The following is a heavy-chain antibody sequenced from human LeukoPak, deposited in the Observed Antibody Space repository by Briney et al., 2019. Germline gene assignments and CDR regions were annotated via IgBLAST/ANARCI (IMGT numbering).Heavy chain of an antibody. CDR3: ARDHRGGNYFDY. CDR1: GFTFSSYA. Sequence: GGSLRLSCAASGFTFSSYAMSWVRQAPGKGLEWVSAISGSGGSTYYADSVKGRFTISRDNSKNTLYLQMNSLRAEDTAVYYCARDHRGGNYFDYWGQGTLVTVSS. CDR2: ISGSGGST. J-gene: IGHJ4*02. V-gene: IGHV3-23*01. D-gene: IGHD4-23*01.